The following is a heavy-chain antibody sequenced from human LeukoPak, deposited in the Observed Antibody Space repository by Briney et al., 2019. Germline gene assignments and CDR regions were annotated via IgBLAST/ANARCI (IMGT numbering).Heavy chain of an antibody. J-gene: IGHJ6*02. Sequence: GGSLRLSCAASGFTFDDYAMHWVRQAPGKGLEWVSLISGDGGSTYYADSVKGRFTISRDNSKNSLYLQMNSLRTEDTALYYCAIIRYGSGGQPIGYYYGMDVWGQGTTVTVSS. CDR2: ISGDGGST. D-gene: IGHD3-10*01. CDR1: GFTFDDYA. CDR3: AIIRYGSGGQPIGYYYGMDV. V-gene: IGHV3-43*02.